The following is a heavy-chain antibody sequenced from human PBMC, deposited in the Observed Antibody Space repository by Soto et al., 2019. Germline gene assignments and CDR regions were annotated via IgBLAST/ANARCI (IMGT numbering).Heavy chain of an antibody. V-gene: IGHV3-48*01. CDR2: ISAGGRPI. Sequence: GGSLRLSCAASGFTFSTFSMNWVRQAPGRGLEWISYISAGGRPISYADSVKGRFTISRDNAKNSLYLQMDSLRVEDTAVYYCAGALGWAFDWWGQGILVTVSS. CDR3: AGALGWAFDW. CDR1: GFTFSTFS. J-gene: IGHJ4*02. D-gene: IGHD6-19*01.